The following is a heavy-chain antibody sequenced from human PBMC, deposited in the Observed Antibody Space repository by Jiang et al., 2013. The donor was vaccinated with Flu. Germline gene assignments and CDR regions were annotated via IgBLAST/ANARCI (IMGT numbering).Heavy chain of an antibody. CDR2: IRSKAYGGTT. Sequence: GGLVQPGRSLRLSCTASGFTLGDYAVSWVRQAPGKGLEWVGFIRSKAYGGTTEHAASVQGRFTISGDDSKSIAYLQMSSLKTEDTAVYYCTRDALVGATRGMDVWGQGTTVTVSS. D-gene: IGHD1-26*01. V-gene: IGHV3-49*04. J-gene: IGHJ6*02. CDR3: TRDALVGATRGMDV. CDR1: GFTLGDYA.